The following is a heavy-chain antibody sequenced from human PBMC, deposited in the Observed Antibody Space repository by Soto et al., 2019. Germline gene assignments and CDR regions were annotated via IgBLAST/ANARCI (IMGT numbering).Heavy chain of an antibody. CDR2: MNPNSGNT. J-gene: IGHJ6*02. V-gene: IGHV1-8*01. Sequence: ASVKVSCKASGYTFTSYDINWVRQATGQGLEWMGWMNPNSGNTGYAQKFQGWVTMGRDTSISTAYMELSRLRSDDTAVYYCARDRPYGDYPYYYYGMDVWGQGTTVTAP. CDR3: ARDRPYGDYPYYYYGMDV. CDR1: GYTFTSYD. D-gene: IGHD4-17*01.